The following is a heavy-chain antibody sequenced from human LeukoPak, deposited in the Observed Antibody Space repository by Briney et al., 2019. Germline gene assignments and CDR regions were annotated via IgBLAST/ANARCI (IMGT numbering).Heavy chain of an antibody. CDR3: ARGIAYYDFWSGYYPKRFDY. Sequence: SETLSLTCTASGGSISSYYWSWIRQPPGKGLEWIGYIYYSGSTNYNPSLKSRVTISVDTSKNQFSLKLSSVTAADTAVYYCARGIAYYDFWSGYYPKRFDYWGQGTLVTVSS. CDR2: IYYSGST. CDR1: GGSISSYY. D-gene: IGHD3-3*01. V-gene: IGHV4-59*01. J-gene: IGHJ4*02.